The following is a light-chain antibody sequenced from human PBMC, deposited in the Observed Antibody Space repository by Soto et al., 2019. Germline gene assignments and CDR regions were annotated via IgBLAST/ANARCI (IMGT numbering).Light chain of an antibody. V-gene: IGKV3-15*01. CDR1: QSVSSN. CDR2: GAS. CDR3: QQYNNWPPLT. J-gene: IGKJ4*01. Sequence: EIVMTQSPATLSVSPGERATLSCRASQSVSSNLAWYQQKPGQAPRLLIYGASTRATGIPARFSGSGSGTEFTLHISSLQSEDFAVYYCQQYNNWPPLTFGGGPKVEIK.